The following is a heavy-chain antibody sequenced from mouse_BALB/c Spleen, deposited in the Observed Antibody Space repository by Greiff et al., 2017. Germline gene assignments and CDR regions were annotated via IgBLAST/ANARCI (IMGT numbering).Heavy chain of an antibody. Sequence: QVQLQQSGPGLVQPSQSLSITCTVSGFSLTSYGVHWVRQSPGKGLEWLGVIWSGGSTDYNAAFISRLSITKDNSKSQVFFKMISLQANDTAIYYCARYSDDSAWFAYWGQGTLVTVSA. J-gene: IGHJ3*01. D-gene: IGHD2-12*01. CDR2: IWSGGST. CDR3: ARYSDDSAWFAY. CDR1: GFSLTSYG. V-gene: IGHV2-2*02.